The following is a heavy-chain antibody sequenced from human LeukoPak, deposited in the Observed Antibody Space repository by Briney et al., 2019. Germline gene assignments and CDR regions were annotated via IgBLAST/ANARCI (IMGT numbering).Heavy chain of an antibody. CDR3: ARRVLGTGVDY. J-gene: IGHJ4*02. CDR2: IYPCDSDV. V-gene: IGHV5-51*01. D-gene: IGHD4/OR15-4a*01. Sequence: PGESLKISCTGFGDSFTMYWIGWVRQMPGKGLEWMGIIYPCDSDVTYSPSFQGQVTISVDKSIATAYLQWNSLKASDTAMYYCARRVLGTGVDYWGQGTLVTVSS. CDR1: GDSFTMYW.